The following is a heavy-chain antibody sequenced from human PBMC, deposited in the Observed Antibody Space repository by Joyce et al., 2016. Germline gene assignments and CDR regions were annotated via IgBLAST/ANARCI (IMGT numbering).Heavy chain of an antibody. Sequence: EVQLLESGGGLVQPGGSLTLTCAASGFTFGSYARSWVRQGPGKGREGVSGFSGSGGSRYYAESVKGRFTISRENSINTLYLQMNSVRDEDTAVYFCAKGDSSGYYYNYYFDHWGQGIRVTVSS. CDR3: AKGDSSGYYYNYYFDH. CDR1: GFTFGSYA. V-gene: IGHV3-23*01. J-gene: IGHJ4*02. CDR2: FSGSGGSR. D-gene: IGHD3-22*01.